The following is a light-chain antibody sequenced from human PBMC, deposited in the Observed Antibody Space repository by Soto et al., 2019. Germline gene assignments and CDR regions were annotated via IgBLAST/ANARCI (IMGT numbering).Light chain of an antibody. V-gene: IGLV2-14*03. Sequence: QSVLTQPASVSGSPGQSITTSCTGTSSDVGGYNYVSWYQHHPGKAPKLIIYDVTSRPSGVSIRFSGSKSDNTASLTISGLQPEDEADYHCSSYTTSNTRQIVFGTGTKVTVL. J-gene: IGLJ1*01. CDR3: SSYTTSNTRQIV. CDR2: DVT. CDR1: SSDVGGYNY.